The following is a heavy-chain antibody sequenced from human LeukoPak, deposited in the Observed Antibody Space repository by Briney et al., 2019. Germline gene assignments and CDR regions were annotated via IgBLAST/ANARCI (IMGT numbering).Heavy chain of an antibody. CDR1: GYTFTGYY. V-gene: IGHV1-2*02. J-gene: IGHJ3*02. Sequence: ASVKVSCKASGYTFTGYYMHWVRQAPGQGPEWMGWINPNSGGTNYAQKFQGRVTMTRDTSISTAYMELSRLRSDDTDVYYCAGSTIFGVVSSAFDIWGQGTMVTVSS. CDR2: INPNSGGT. CDR3: AGSTIFGVVSSAFDI. D-gene: IGHD3-3*01.